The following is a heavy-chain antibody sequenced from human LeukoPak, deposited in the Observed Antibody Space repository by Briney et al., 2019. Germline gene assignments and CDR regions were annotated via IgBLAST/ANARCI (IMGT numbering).Heavy chain of an antibody. CDR3: AREGYYGSAYYFDY. J-gene: IGHJ4*02. CDR2: IYISGST. D-gene: IGHD3-10*01. V-gene: IGHV4-61*02. Sequence: SETLSLTCTVSGGSISSGSYYWNWIRQPAGKGLEWIGRIYISGSTNHNPSLKSRVTISVDTSKNQFSLKLSSVTAADTAVYYCAREGYYGSAYYFDYWGQGTLVTVSS. CDR1: GGSISSGSYY.